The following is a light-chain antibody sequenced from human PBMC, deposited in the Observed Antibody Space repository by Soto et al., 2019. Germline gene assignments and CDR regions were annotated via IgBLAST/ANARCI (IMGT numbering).Light chain of an antibody. CDR3: SSYTSSTPRV. CDR1: SSDVGGYNY. J-gene: IGLJ1*01. Sequence: QSALTLPASVSGSPGQSITISCTGTSSDVGGYNYVSWYQQHPGKAPKLMIYEVSNRPSGVSNRFSGSKSGNTASLTISGLQAEDEADYYCSSYTSSTPRVFGTGTKVTVL. CDR2: EVS. V-gene: IGLV2-14*01.